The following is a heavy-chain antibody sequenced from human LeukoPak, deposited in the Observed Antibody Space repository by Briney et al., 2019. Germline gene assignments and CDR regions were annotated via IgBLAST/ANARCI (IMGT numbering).Heavy chain of an antibody. J-gene: IGHJ2*01. D-gene: IGHD6-6*01. Sequence: GGSLRLSCAASGFTFSSYSMNWVRQAPGKGLEWVSSITSSSTYIHYADSVKGRFTISRDNAKNSLYLQMNSLRAEDTAVYFCAREGTAGRFRYFDLWGRGTLVTVSS. V-gene: IGHV3-21*01. CDR2: ITSSSTYI. CDR3: AREGTAGRFRYFDL. CDR1: GFTFSSYS.